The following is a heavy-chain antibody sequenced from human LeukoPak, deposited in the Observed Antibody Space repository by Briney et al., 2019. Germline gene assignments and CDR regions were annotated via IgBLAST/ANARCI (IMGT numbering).Heavy chain of an antibody. J-gene: IGHJ4*02. CDR1: GFTFSSYG. CDR2: ISSSGSTI. V-gene: IGHV3-48*04. D-gene: IGHD1-1*01. CDR3: AREGGNSQLDY. Sequence: GGSLRLSCAASGFTFSSYGMHWVRQAPGKGLEWVSYISSSGSTIYYADSVKGRFTISRDNAKNSLYLQMNSLRAEDTAVYYCAREGGNSQLDYWGQGTLVTVSS.